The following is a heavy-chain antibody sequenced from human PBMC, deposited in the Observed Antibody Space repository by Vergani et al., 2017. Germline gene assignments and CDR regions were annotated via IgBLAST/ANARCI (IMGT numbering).Heavy chain of an antibody. CDR1: GGSISSGGYY. J-gene: IGHJ4*02. Sequence: QVQLQESGPGLVKPSQTLSLTCTVSGGSISSGGYYWSWIRQHPGKGLEWIGYIYYSGSNYYNPSLKSRVTISVDTSKNQFSRKLSSVTAADTAVYYCARSGTTWAEGHFDYWGQGTLVTVSS. CDR3: ARSGTTWAEGHFDY. V-gene: IGHV4-31*03. D-gene: IGHD1-26*01. CDR2: IYYSGSN.